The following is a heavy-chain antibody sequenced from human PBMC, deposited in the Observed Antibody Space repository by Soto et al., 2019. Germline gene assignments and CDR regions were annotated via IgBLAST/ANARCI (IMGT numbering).Heavy chain of an antibody. V-gene: IGHV1-46*01. CDR3: ARDLGRWLQLAGGDAFDL. CDR1: GYTFASYY. Sequence: ASVKVSGKASGYTFASYYMHWVRQAPGQGVEWRGVLTPSGGSRSYAQKFQGSVTMTRATSTSTVYMELSRLRSEDTAVYYCARDLGRWLQLAGGDAFDLWGQGTMVTVS. D-gene: IGHD1-1*01. CDR2: LTPSGGSR. J-gene: IGHJ3*01.